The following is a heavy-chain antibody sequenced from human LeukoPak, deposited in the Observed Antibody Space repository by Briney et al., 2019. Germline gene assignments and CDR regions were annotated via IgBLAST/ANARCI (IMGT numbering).Heavy chain of an antibody. V-gene: IGHV3-48*01. CDR1: GFTFSSYS. CDR2: ISSSSSTI. CDR3: AKHYYGSGSQKYYFDY. D-gene: IGHD3-10*01. J-gene: IGHJ4*02. Sequence: PGGSLRLSCAASGFTFSSYSMNWVRQAPGKGLEWVSYISSSSSTIYYADSVKGRFTISRDNSKNTLYLQMNSLRPEDTAVYYCAKHYYGSGSQKYYFDYWGQGTLVTVSS.